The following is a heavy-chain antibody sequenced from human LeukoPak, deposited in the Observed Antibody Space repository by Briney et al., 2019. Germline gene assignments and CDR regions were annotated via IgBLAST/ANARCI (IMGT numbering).Heavy chain of an antibody. CDR1: GFTFSSYA. J-gene: IGHJ4*02. Sequence: PGGSLRLSCAASGFTFSSYAMSWVRQAPGKGLEWVSAISGSGADTYYADSVKGRFTISRDNSKNTLYLQMNSLRAEDTAVYYCAKDTMTHTVTTHFFDYWGQGTLVTVSS. D-gene: IGHD4-17*01. V-gene: IGHV3-23*01. CDR2: ISGSGADT. CDR3: AKDTMTHTVTTHFFDY.